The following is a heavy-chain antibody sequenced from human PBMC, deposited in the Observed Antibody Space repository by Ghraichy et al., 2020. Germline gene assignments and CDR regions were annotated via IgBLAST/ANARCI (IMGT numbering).Heavy chain of an antibody. CDR1: GFTFSSYG. D-gene: IGHD4-17*01. J-gene: IGHJ4*02. CDR2: ISSSSSYI. V-gene: IGHV3-21*01. CDR3: ARDIDYGSVRFDY. Sequence: GGSLRLSCAASGFTFSSYGMNWVRQAPGKGLEWVSCISSSSSYICYADSVKGRFTISRDNAKNSLYLQMNSLRAEDTAVYYCARDIDYGSVRFDYWGQGTLVTVSS.